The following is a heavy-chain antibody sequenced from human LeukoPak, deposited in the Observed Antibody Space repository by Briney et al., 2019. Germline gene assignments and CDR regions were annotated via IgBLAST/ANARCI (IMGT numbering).Heavy chain of an antibody. J-gene: IGHJ6*02. CDR1: GFTFNAYS. V-gene: IGHV3-21*01. Sequence: GGSLRLSCAASGFTFNAYSMNWVRQAPGKGLEWVSSISSSGDYIYYADSLKGRFTISRDNAKNSLFLQMNSLRTEDTAVYYCARDGVPAYYYAMDVWGQGTTVTVSS. CDR3: ARDGVPAYYYAMDV. CDR2: ISSSGDYI. D-gene: IGHD3-16*01.